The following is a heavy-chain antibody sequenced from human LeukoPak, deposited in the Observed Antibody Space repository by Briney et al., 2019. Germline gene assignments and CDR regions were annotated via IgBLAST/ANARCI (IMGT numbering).Heavy chain of an antibody. CDR2: INQSGST. Sequence: PSETLSLSCAVYGGSFRGYYWSWIRQPPGEGLEWIGEINQSGSTNYNSSLKSRVTISIDTSKKQFSLKLSSVTAADTAVYYCARHDIAAAGTKKNNWFDPWGQGTLVTVSS. J-gene: IGHJ5*02. CDR3: ARHDIAAAGTKKNNWFDP. CDR1: GGSFRGYY. D-gene: IGHD6-13*01. V-gene: IGHV4-34*01.